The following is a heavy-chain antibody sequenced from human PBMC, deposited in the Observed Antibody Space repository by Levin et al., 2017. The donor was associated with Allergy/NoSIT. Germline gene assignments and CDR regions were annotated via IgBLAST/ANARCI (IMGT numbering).Heavy chain of an antibody. Sequence: KSSETLSLTCTVSGGSISSFYWSWIRQPPGKGLEWIGYIYYSGSTNYNPSLKSRVTISVDTSKNQFSLKLSSVTAADTAVYYCARDATYYYESSGYFHDAFDIWGQGTMVTVSS. CDR1: GGSISSFY. J-gene: IGHJ3*02. D-gene: IGHD3-22*01. CDR2: IYYSGST. CDR3: ARDATYYYESSGYFHDAFDI. V-gene: IGHV4-59*01.